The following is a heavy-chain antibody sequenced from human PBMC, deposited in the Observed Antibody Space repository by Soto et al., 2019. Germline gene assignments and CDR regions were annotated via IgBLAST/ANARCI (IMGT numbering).Heavy chain of an antibody. V-gene: IGHV1-3*01. CDR2: INAANGNT. Sequence: QVQLVQSGAEVKKPGASVKVSCKASGYTFTTYATHWVRQAPGQRLEWMGWINAANGNTKYSQKFQGRVTITRDTSASTAYRELSSLRSEDTAVYYCARAPSWYIFDYWGQGTLVTVSS. CDR1: GYTFTTYA. D-gene: IGHD6-13*01. J-gene: IGHJ4*02. CDR3: ARAPSWYIFDY.